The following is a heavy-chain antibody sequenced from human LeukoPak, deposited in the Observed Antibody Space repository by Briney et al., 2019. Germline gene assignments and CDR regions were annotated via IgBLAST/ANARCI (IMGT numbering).Heavy chain of an antibody. D-gene: IGHD2-15*01. CDR3: ARQLPVGYHYMDV. J-gene: IGHJ6*03. V-gene: IGHV5-51*01. CDR2: IYPGDSDT. Sequence: GESLKISCKGSGYSFTSYWIGWVRQMPGKGLEWMGIIYPGDSDTRYSPSFQGQVTISADKSISPAYLQWSSLKASDTAMYYCARQLPVGYHYMDVWGKGTTVTVSS. CDR1: GYSFTSYW.